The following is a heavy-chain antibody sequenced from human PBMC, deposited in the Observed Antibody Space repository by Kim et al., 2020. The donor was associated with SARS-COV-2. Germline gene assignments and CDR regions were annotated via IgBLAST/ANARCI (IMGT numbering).Heavy chain of an antibody. D-gene: IGHD3-9*01. CDR1: GFTFDDYA. CDR3: AKDIGSLTDILTGYYWYFDL. J-gene: IGHJ2*01. V-gene: IGHV3-9*01. Sequence: GGSLRLSWAASGFTFDDYAMHWVRQAPGKGLEWVSGISWNSGSIGYADSVKGRFTISRDNAKNSLYLQMNSLRAEDTALYYCAKDIGSLTDILTGYYWYFDLWGRGTLVTVSS. CDR2: ISWNSGSI.